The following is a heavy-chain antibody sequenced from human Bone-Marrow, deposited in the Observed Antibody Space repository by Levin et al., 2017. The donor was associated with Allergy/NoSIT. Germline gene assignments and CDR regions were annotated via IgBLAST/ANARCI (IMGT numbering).Heavy chain of an antibody. CDR2: ISHSGST. V-gene: IGHV4-34*01. J-gene: IGHJ4*02. CDR3: ARIVSRGNNDY. D-gene: IGHD1/OR15-1a*01. CDR1: DGSFNSSY. Sequence: SQTLSLTCAIYDGSFNSSYWTWIRQPPGKGLDWIGEISHSGSTRYNPSLENRVTISVDKSKNQFSLKLSSVTAADTAVYYCARIVSRGNNDYWGQGTLVTVSS.